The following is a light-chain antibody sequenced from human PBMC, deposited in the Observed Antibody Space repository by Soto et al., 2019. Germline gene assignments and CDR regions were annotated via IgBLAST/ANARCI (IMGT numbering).Light chain of an antibody. J-gene: IGLJ1*01. Sequence: QSALTQPASVSGSPGQSITISCTGTTSDVGRYNHVSWYQQYPGKAPKLLIYEVSYRPSGVSNRFSASKSGNTASLTISGLQADDEAYYYCNSYASSPPDVFGTGTKLTVL. CDR1: TSDVGRYNH. CDR2: EVS. V-gene: IGLV2-14*01. CDR3: NSYASSPPDV.